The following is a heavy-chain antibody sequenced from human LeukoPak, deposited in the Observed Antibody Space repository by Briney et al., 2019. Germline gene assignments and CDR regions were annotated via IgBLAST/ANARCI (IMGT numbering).Heavy chain of an antibody. CDR2: ISDSGGST. J-gene: IGHJ4*02. V-gene: IGHV3-23*01. CDR3: VKEAYYGWGSSPTFYFDY. D-gene: IGHD3-10*01. CDR1: GFTLSSYA. Sequence: GGSLRLSCAASGFTLSSYAMSWVRQTPGKGLEWVSGISDSGGSTVYADSIKGRFIISRDNSRNTVFLQMNRLRPEDTAVYYCVKEAYYGWGSSPTFYFDYWGQGTRVTVSS.